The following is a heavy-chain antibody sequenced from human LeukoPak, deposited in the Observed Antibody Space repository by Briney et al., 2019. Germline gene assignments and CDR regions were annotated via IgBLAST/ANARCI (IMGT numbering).Heavy chain of an antibody. J-gene: IGHJ4*02. Sequence: PGRSLRLSCAASGFTFSSYAMHWVRQAPGKGLEWVAVISYDGSNKYYANSVKGRFTISRDNSKNTLYLQMNSLRAEDTAVYYCAKPLPTYYYDSSGYYWRNGQFDYWGQGTLVTVSS. CDR1: GFTFSSYA. V-gene: IGHV3-30-3*02. CDR2: ISYDGSNK. CDR3: AKPLPTYYYDSSGYYWRNGQFDY. D-gene: IGHD3-22*01.